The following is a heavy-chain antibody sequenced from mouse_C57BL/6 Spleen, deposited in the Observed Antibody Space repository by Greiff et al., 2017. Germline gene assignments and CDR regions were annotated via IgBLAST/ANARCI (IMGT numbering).Heavy chain of an antibody. Sequence: VQLQQSGPGLVPPSQSLSITCTVSGFSLTSYGVHWVRQSPGKGLEWLGVIWSGGSTDYNAAFISRLSISKDNSKSQVFFKMNSLQAEDTAIYYCAREEVSPWFAYWGQGTLVTVSA. CDR1: GFSLTSYG. CDR3: AREEVSPWFAY. CDR2: IWSGGST. J-gene: IGHJ3*01. D-gene: IGHD6-2*01. V-gene: IGHV2-2*01.